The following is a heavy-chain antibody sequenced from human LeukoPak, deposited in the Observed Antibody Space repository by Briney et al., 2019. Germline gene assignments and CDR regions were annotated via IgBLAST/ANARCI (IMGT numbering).Heavy chain of an antibody. CDR3: ARVRESSSWAHFDY. CDR2: ISSSSSYI. CDR1: GFTFSSYS. J-gene: IGHJ4*02. V-gene: IGHV3-21*01. Sequence: GGSLRLSCAASGFTFSSYSMNWVRQASGKGLEWVSSISSSSSYIYYADSVKGRFTISRDNAKNSLYLQMNSLRAEDTAVYYCARVRESSSWAHFDYWGQGTLVTVSS. D-gene: IGHD6-13*01.